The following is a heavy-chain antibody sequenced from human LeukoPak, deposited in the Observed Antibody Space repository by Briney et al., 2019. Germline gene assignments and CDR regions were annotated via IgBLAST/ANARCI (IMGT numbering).Heavy chain of an antibody. D-gene: IGHD3-22*01. CDR2: INQGGSEK. V-gene: IGHV3-7*03. Sequence: GGSLRLSCAASGFTFSNYYMSWVRQAPGKGLEWVANINQGGSEKYYVDSVKGRFTISRDNAKNSLYLQMNSLRTEDTAVYYCARGQAPYYYDSSGNYPSAFDIWGQGTMVTVSS. CDR1: GFTFSNYY. CDR3: ARGQAPYYYDSSGNYPSAFDI. J-gene: IGHJ3*02.